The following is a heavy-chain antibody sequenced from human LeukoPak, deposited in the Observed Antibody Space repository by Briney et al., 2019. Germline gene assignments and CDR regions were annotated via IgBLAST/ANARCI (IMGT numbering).Heavy chain of an antibody. CDR2: IIPIFGTA. V-gene: IGHV1-69*05. J-gene: IGHJ4*02. D-gene: IGHD6-19*01. CDR1: GGTFSSYA. CDR3: ARGGWYDDY. Sequence: ASVKVSCKASGGTFSSYAISWVRQAPGQGLEWMGGIIPIFGTANYAQKFQGRVTITRNTSISTACMELSSLRSEDTAVYYCARGGWYDDYWGQGTLVTVSS.